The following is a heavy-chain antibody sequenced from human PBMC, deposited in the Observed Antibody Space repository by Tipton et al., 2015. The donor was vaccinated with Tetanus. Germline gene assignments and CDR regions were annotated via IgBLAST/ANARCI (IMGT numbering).Heavy chain of an antibody. D-gene: IGHD5-12*01. J-gene: IGHJ4*02. CDR2: VHASEGT. Sequence: TLSLTCTVSGGSVTRGNYYWTWIRQPPGKGLEWIGDVHASEGTNYSPSLKGRVTISIDTSKNQFSLKLTSVTPADTAVYYCAREGAYSGYDRLDSWGQGTLVSVSS. CDR3: AREGAYSGYDRLDS. CDR1: GGSVTRGNYY. V-gene: IGHV4-61*01.